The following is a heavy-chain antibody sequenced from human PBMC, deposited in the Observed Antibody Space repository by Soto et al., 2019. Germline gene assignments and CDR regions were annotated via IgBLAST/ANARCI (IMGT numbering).Heavy chain of an antibody. D-gene: IGHD3-22*01. V-gene: IGHV5-51*01. CDR1: GYSFTSYW. CDR3: ARRGGSGGYYYDSSGYSYYYYGMDV. CDR2: IYPGDSDT. Sequence: GESLKISCKGSGYSFTSYWIGWVRQMPGKGLEWMGIIYPGDSDTRYSPSFQGQVTISADKSISTAYLQWSSLKASDTAMYYCARRGGSGGYYYDSSGYSYYYYGMDVWGQGTTVTVSS. J-gene: IGHJ6*02.